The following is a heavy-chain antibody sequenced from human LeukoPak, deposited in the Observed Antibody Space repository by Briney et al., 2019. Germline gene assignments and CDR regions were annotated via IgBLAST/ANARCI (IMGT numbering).Heavy chain of an antibody. J-gene: IGHJ4*02. V-gene: IGHV3-7*03. D-gene: IGHD5-24*01. CDR2: IKQDGSEK. CDR3: ARDCLRWLQLKDY. Sequence: GGSLRLSCAASGFTFSSYWMSWVRQAPGKGLEWVANIKQDGSEKYYVDSVKGRFTISRDNAKNSLYLQMNSPRAEDTAVYYCARDCLRWLQLKDYWGQGTLVTVSS. CDR1: GFTFSSYW.